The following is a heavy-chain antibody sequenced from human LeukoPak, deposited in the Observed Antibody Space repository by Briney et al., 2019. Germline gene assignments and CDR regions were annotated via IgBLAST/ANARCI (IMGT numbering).Heavy chain of an antibody. Sequence: GGSLRLSCAVSGFTVSGNYMSWIRQGPGKGLEWVSLIYSDDTTLYADSVKGRFTISRDISKNTLYLQMSSLRAEDTAVYYCARVGLGIGNYFDYWGQGTLVAVSS. V-gene: IGHV3-53*01. J-gene: IGHJ4*02. D-gene: IGHD7-27*01. CDR2: IYSDDTT. CDR1: GFTVSGNY. CDR3: ARVGLGIGNYFDY.